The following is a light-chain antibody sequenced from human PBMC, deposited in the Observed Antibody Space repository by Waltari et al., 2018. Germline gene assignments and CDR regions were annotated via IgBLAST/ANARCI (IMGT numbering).Light chain of an antibody. CDR1: SSDVGGFHY. CDR2: DVS. V-gene: IGLV2-14*03. Sequence: QSALTQPASVSGSPGQSITISCTGPSSDVGGFHYVSWYQQHPGKAPKLMIYDVSNRPSGVSNRFSGSKSGNTASLTISGLQAEDEGDYYCSSYTSSSTLVFGGGTKLTVL. CDR3: SSYTSSSTLV. J-gene: IGLJ2*01.